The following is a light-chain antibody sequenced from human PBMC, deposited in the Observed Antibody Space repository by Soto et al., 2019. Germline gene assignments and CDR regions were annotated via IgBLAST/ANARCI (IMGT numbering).Light chain of an antibody. J-gene: IGKJ3*01. V-gene: IGKV1-9*01. CDR1: QGISSY. Sequence: IQLTQSPSSLSASVGDRVTITCRASQGISSYLAWYQQKPGTAPEVLIYGASTLQSGVPSRFSGTGSGTDFTLTITSLRPEDFATYYCQQLDTYPRTFGPGTKVDIK. CDR3: QQLDTYPRT. CDR2: GAS.